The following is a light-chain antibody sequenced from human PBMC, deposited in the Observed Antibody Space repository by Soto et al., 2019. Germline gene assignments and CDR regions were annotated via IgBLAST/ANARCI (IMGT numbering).Light chain of an antibody. CDR1: SSNIGSNT. CDR3: AAWDDSLNVV. V-gene: IGLV1-44*01. Sequence: QSVLTQPPSASGTPGQRVTIYCSGSSSNIGSNTVNWYQQLPRTAPKLLIYSNNQRPSGVPDRFSGSKSGTSASLAISGLQSEDEADYYCAAWDDSLNVVFGGGTKLTVL. J-gene: IGLJ2*01. CDR2: SNN.